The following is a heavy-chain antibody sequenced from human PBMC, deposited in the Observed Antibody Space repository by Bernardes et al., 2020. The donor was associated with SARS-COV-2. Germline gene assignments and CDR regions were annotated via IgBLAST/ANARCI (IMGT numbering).Heavy chain of an antibody. Sequence: GGSLRLSCAASGFTFSSHWMNWVRQAPGKGLEWVANIKQDGSEKYYVNSVKGRFTISRDNAKNSLYLQVNSLRAEDTAVYYCARVESSGWGDALDIWGRGTMVTVSS. CDR1: GFTFSSHW. V-gene: IGHV3-7*01. CDR2: IKQDGSEK. D-gene: IGHD6-19*01. J-gene: IGHJ3*02. CDR3: ARVESSGWGDALDI.